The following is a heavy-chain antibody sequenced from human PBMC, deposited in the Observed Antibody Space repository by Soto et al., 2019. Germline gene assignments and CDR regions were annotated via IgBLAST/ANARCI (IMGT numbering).Heavy chain of an antibody. CDR3: ARETQWLNRFDP. CDR1: GFTFSSYS. Sequence: EVQLVESGGGLVQPGGSLRLSCAASGFTFSSYSMNWVRQAPGKGPEWVSYISSSSSTIYYAESVKGRFTTSRDNANNSLYLQTNSLRAEDTAVSYCARETQWLNRFDPWCQGTLVTVSS. D-gene: IGHD6-19*01. V-gene: IGHV3-48*01. CDR2: ISSSSSTI. J-gene: IGHJ5*02.